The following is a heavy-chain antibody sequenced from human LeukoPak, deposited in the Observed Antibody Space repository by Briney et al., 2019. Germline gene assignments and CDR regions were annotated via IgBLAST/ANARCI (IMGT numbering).Heavy chain of an antibody. J-gene: IGHJ3*02. CDR1: GDSISSGDHY. D-gene: IGHD3-10*01. CDR2: IYYSGST. CDR3: ARPQNQYYYGSGSDAFDI. Sequence: SQTLSLTCTVSGDSISSGDHYWGWIRQPPGKGLEWIGSIYYSGSTYYNPPLKSRVTISVDTSKNQFSLKLSSVTAADTAVYYCARPQNQYYYGSGSDAFDIWGQGTMVTVSS. V-gene: IGHV4-39*07.